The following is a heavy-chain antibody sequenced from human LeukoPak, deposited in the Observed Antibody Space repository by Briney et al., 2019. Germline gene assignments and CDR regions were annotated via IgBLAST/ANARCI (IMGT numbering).Heavy chain of an antibody. CDR2: ISSSSSYI. CDR3: ARDVDVGYCGGDCYDEPGALDY. J-gene: IGHJ4*02. V-gene: IGHV3-21*01. CDR1: GFTFSSYS. Sequence: GGSLGLSCAASGFTFSSYSMNWVRQAPGKGLEWVSSISSSSSYIYYADSVKGRFTISRDNAKNSLYLQMNSLRAEDTAVYYCARDVDVGYCGGDCYDEPGALDYWGQGTLVTVSS. D-gene: IGHD2-21*02.